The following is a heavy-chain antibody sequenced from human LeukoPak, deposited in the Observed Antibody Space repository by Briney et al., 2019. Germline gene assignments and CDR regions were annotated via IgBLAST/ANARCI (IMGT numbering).Heavy chain of an antibody. CDR2: TYHSGST. D-gene: IGHD6-6*01. CDR3: ARISIAAHTYDAFDI. CDR1: GGSISSSNW. Sequence: PSGTLSLTCAVSGGSISSSNWWSWVRQPPEKGLEWIGETYHSGSTNYNPSLKSRVTISVDTSKNQFSLKLSSVTAADTAVYYCARISIAAHTYDAFDIWGQGTMVTVSS. V-gene: IGHV4-4*02. J-gene: IGHJ3*02.